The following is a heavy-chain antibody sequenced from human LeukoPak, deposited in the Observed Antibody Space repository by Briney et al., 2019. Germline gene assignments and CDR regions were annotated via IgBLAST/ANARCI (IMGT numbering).Heavy chain of an antibody. V-gene: IGHV4-59*12. CDR2: IYYSGST. CDR3: ASGLRRYCSGGSCRNYYYYYMDV. D-gene: IGHD2-15*01. J-gene: IGHJ6*03. CDR1: GGSISSYY. Sequence: SETLSLTCTVSGGSISSYYWSWIRQPPGKGLEWIGYIYYSGSTNYNPSLKSRVTISVDTSKNQFSLKLSSVTAADTAVYYCASGLRRYCSGGSCRNYYYYYMDVWGKGTTVTVSS.